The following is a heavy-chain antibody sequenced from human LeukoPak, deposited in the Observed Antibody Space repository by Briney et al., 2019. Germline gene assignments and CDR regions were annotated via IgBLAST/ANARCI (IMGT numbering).Heavy chain of an antibody. V-gene: IGHV1-24*01. CDR2: FDPEDGET. J-gene: IGHJ2*01. CDR1: GYTLTELS. CDR3: ATDFYGDTYWYFDL. D-gene: IGHD4-17*01. Sequence: ASVKVSCKVSGYTLTELSMHWVRQAPGKGLEWMGGFDPEDGETIYAQKFQGRVTMTEDTSTDTAYMELSSLRSEGTAVYYCATDFYGDTYWYFDLWGRAPWSLSPQ.